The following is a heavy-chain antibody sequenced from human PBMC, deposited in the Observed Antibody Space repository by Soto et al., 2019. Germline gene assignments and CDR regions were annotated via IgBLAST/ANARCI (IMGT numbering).Heavy chain of an antibody. V-gene: IGHV3-30*03. J-gene: IGHJ4*02. CDR2: ISFEGSNK. Sequence: LRLSCAASGFTFSDFGMHWVRQSPGKGLEWVAVISFEGSNKYFAESVKGRFTISRDDSKNTVYLQMNTLRPEDTAVYYCARDLTDYNYEYKFGFWGQGTLVTVSS. CDR3: ARDLTDYNYEYKFGF. CDR1: GFTFSDFG. D-gene: IGHD4-4*01.